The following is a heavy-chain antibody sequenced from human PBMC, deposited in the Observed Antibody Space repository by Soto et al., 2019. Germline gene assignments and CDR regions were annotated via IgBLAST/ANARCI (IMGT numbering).Heavy chain of an antibody. CDR3: ARVVGFITMVRGVARGNWFDP. D-gene: IGHD3-10*01. V-gene: IGHV4-38-2*01. Sequence: NPSETLSLTCAVSGYSISSGYYWGWIRQPPGKGLEWIGSIYHSGSTYYNPSLKSRVTISVDTSKNQFSLKLSSVTAADTAVYYCARVVGFITMVRGVARGNWFDPWGQGTLVTVSS. CDR1: GYSISSGYY. CDR2: IYHSGST. J-gene: IGHJ5*02.